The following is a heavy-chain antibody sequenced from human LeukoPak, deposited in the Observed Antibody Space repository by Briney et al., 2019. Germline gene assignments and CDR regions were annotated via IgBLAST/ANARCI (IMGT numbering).Heavy chain of an antibody. J-gene: IGHJ3*02. D-gene: IGHD5-24*01. V-gene: IGHV3-20*04. Sequence: PGGSLRLSCAASGFTFDDYGMSWVRQAPGKGLEGGSGINWNGGSTGYADSVKGRFTISRDNAKNSLYLQMNSLRAEDTALYYCARVPPEMATIRGSDAFDIWGQGTMVTVSS. CDR1: GFTFDDYG. CDR3: ARVPPEMATIRGSDAFDI. CDR2: INWNGGST.